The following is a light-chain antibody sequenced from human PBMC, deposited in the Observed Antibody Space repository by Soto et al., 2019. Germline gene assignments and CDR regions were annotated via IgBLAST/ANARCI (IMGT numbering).Light chain of an antibody. J-gene: IGKJ1*01. V-gene: IGKV3-15*01. CDR2: GAS. CDR3: QQYNNVPQT. CDR1: QSVSSD. Sequence: EIVMTQSPATLSVSPGERATLSCRASQSVSSDLDWYQQKPGQAPRLLIYGASTRATDIPARFSGSGSGTEFTLTISSLQSEDFAVYYCQQYNNVPQTFGQGTKVEIK.